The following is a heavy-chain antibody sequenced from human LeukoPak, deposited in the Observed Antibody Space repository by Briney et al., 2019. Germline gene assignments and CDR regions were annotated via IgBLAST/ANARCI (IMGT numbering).Heavy chain of an antibody. D-gene: IGHD5-12*01. CDR3: ARDRVNSGYDSTGFDY. CDR2: IIPIFGTA. V-gene: IGHV1-69*13. J-gene: IGHJ4*02. Sequence: SVKVSCKASGGTFSSYAISWVRQAPGQGLEWMGGIIPIFGTANYAQKFQGRVTITADESTSTAYMELSSLRSEDTAVYHCARDRVNSGYDSTGFDYWGQGILVTVSS. CDR1: GGTFSSYA.